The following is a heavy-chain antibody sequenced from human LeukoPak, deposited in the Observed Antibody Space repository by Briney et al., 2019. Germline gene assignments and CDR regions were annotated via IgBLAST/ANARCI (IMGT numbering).Heavy chain of an antibody. CDR1: GFTFDDYA. CDR3: AKGGGYSSLRDAFDI. D-gene: IGHD6-13*01. V-gene: IGHV3-9*03. J-gene: IGHJ3*02. CDR2: ISWNSGSI. Sequence: GGSLRLSCAASGFTFDDYAMHWVRQAPGKGLEWVSGISWNSGSIGYADSVKGRFTISRDNAKNSLYLQMNSLRAEDMALYYCAKGGGYSSLRDAFDIWGQGTMVTVSS.